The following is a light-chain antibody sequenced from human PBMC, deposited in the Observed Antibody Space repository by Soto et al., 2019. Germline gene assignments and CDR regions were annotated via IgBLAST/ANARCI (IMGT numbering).Light chain of an antibody. CDR2: GAS. CDR3: QQYNNWWT. CDR1: QGVSSN. J-gene: IGKJ1*01. Sequence: EIVMTQSTGTLSVSPGERATLSCRASQGVSSNLAWYQQKPGQAPRLLIYGASTRATGIPARFSGSGSGTEFTLTISSLQSEDFTVYYCQQYNNWWTFGQGTKVEFK. V-gene: IGKV3-15*01.